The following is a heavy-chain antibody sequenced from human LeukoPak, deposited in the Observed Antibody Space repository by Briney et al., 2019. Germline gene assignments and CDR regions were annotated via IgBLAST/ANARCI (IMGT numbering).Heavy chain of an antibody. D-gene: IGHD3-3*02. CDR1: GYSISSGHY. CDR2: LSYGGTP. Sequence: PSETLSLTCAVSGYSISSGHYWGWIRQPPGKGLEWIGSLSYGGTPDYNPSLKCRVSMSIDTSKNQFSLRLRSLTAAGTAIYYCGTSDSGSIFGVVISFWGQGTLVTVSS. CDR3: GTSDSGSIFGVVISF. J-gene: IGHJ4*02. V-gene: IGHV4-38-2*01.